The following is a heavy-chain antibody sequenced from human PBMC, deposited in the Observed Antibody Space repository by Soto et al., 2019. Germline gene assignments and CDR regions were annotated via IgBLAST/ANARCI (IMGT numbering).Heavy chain of an antibody. CDR3: AHSTVGGTWYFDL. V-gene: IGHV2-5*01. J-gene: IGHJ2*01. Sequence: QINLKESGPKLVKPPQTLTLTCTFSWFSLSTSAVGVGWIRRPPGKALEWLGLIYWNDDKRYSPSLKSRLTISKETSKNQVFLRMTNSDPVDTATYHCAHSTVGGTWYFDLWGRGTLVTVSS. D-gene: IGHD6-19*01. CDR1: WFSLSTSAVG. CDR2: IYWNDDK.